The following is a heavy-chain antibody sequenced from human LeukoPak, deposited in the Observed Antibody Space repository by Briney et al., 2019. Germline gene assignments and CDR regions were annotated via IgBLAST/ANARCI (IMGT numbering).Heavy chain of an antibody. CDR3: ARALRGDAFDI. CDR1: GDSIRSGAFS. Sequence: PSETLSLTCTVSGDSIRSGAFSWNWIRQPAGKGLEWIGRIYASGSSTYNPSLKSRVAISVDTSKSQFSLQLTSVIASDTAIYYCARALRGDAFDIWGHGTMVAVSS. V-gene: IGHV4-61*02. J-gene: IGHJ3*02. CDR2: IYASGSS. D-gene: IGHD3-10*01.